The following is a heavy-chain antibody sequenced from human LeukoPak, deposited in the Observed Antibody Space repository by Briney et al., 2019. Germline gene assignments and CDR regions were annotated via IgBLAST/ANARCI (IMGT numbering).Heavy chain of an antibody. Sequence: SETLSLLCAVSGGFLSSYYWSWIRHPPEKGLEWIGYIYYSGSTNYNPTLKSRVTISVDTSKNQFSLKLSSVTSADTAVYYCARHAQQLYFDYWGQGTLVTVSS. CDR3: ARHAQQLYFDY. D-gene: IGHD6-13*01. CDR2: IYYSGST. CDR1: GGFLSSYY. J-gene: IGHJ4*02. V-gene: IGHV4-59*08.